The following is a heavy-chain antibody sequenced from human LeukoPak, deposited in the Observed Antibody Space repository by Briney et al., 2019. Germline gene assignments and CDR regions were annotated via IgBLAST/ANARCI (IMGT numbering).Heavy chain of an antibody. V-gene: IGHV1-18*01. CDR3: ARDMATVQHQD. CDR2: ISAYSGNT. Sequence: ASVKVSCKASGYTFTNYGISWVRQAPGQGLEWMGWISAYSGNTNYVQKSQDRVTMTTDTSTSTAYMELRSLRSDDTAVYFCARDMATVQHQDWGQGTLVTVSS. D-gene: IGHD4-17*01. CDR1: GYTFTNYG. J-gene: IGHJ4*02.